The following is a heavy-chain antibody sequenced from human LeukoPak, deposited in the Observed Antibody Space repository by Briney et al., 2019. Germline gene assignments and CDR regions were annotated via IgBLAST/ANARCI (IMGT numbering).Heavy chain of an antibody. CDR2: INPSGGST. J-gene: IGHJ3*02. CDR1: GYTFTSYY. V-gene: IGHV1-46*01. Sequence: ASVTVSCKASGYTFTSYYMHWVRQAPGQGLEWMGIINPSGGSTSYAQKFQGRVTMTRDTSTSTVYMELSSLRSEDTAVYYCARGPYYDILTGRTVEAFDIWGQGTMVTVSS. CDR3: ARGPYYDILTGRTVEAFDI. D-gene: IGHD3-9*01.